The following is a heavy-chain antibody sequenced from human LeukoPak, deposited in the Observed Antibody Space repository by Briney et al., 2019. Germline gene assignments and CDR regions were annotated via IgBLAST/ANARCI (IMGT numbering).Heavy chain of an antibody. V-gene: IGHV1-3*03. CDR3: AIAGTLEGNDAFDI. J-gene: IGHJ3*02. CDR1: GYTFTSYA. CDR2: VNAGNGNT. Sequence: ASVKVSCKASGYTFTSYAMHWVRQAPGQRLEWMGWVNAGNGNTKYSQESQGRVTITRDTSASTAYMELSSLRSEDMAVYYCAIAGTLEGNDAFDIWGQGTMVTVSS. D-gene: IGHD1-1*01.